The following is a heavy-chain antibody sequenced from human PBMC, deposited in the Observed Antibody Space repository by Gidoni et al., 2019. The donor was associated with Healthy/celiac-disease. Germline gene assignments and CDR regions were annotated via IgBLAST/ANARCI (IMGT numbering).Heavy chain of an antibody. CDR1: GFTFSSYA. CDR2: ISGSGGST. D-gene: IGHD1-26*01. CDR3: AKVPKELYYGMDV. V-gene: IGHV3-23*01. J-gene: IGHJ6*02. Sequence: EVQLLESGGGLVQPGGSLRLPCAASGFTFSSYAMSWVRQAPGQGLEWVSAISGSGGSTYYADSVKGRFTISRDNSKNTLYLQMNSLRAEDTAVYYCAKVPKELYYGMDVWGQGTTVTVSS.